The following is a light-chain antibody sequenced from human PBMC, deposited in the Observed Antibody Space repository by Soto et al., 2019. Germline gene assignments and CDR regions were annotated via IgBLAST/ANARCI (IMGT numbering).Light chain of an antibody. Sequence: QSVLTQPPSVSVAPGQRVTISCSGTSSSIGAGYEVHWYHQLPGTAPKLVVSGNGNRPSGVPDRLSASKSGTSASLAITGLQAEDEGHYYCQSYDSSLSGGVFGGGTKLTVL. J-gene: IGLJ2*01. V-gene: IGLV1-40*01. CDR2: GNG. CDR3: QSYDSSLSGGV. CDR1: SSSIGAGYE.